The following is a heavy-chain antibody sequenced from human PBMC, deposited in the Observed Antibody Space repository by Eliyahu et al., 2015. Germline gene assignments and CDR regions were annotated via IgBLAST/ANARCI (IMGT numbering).Heavy chain of an antibody. V-gene: IGHV3-7*01. CDR3: ARDPSRRFDY. CDR2: MKEDGSQK. D-gene: IGHD6-6*01. J-gene: IGHJ4*02. Sequence: EVQLVESGGGLVQPGGSLRLSXAAXGFTFSNYWMTWVRQAPGKGLEWVASMKEDGSQKYYVDSVKGRFTISRDNTRNYLYLQMDSLRAEDTAVYYCARDPSRRFDYWGQGTLVTVSS. CDR1: GFTFSNYW.